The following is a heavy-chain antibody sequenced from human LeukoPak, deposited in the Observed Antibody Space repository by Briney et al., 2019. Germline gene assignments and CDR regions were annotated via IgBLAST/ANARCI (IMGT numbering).Heavy chain of an antibody. CDR1: GYTFTGYY. D-gene: IGHD5-24*01. CDR2: INPNSGGT. Sequence: ASVKVSCKASGYTFTGYYMHWVRQAPGQGLGWMGWINPNSGGTNYAQKFQGRVTMTRDTSISTAYMELSRLRSDDTAVYYCARDRVYGYNSIPYFDYWGQGTLVTVSS. J-gene: IGHJ4*02. V-gene: IGHV1-2*02. CDR3: ARDRVYGYNSIPYFDY.